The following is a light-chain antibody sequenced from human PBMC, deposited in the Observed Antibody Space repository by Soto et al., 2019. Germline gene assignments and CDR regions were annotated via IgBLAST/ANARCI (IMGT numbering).Light chain of an antibody. J-gene: IGKJ1*01. CDR3: QQYDNTPPWT. CDR1: QSINTY. Sequence: IQVTQSPSSLSASVGDRVTITCRASQSINTYLSWYQQKPGRAPKHLINAASSLQTGVPSRFSGSGSGTDFTLTISRLEPEDFAVYYCQQYDNTPPWTFGQGTKVDIK. CDR2: AAS. V-gene: IGKV1-39*01.